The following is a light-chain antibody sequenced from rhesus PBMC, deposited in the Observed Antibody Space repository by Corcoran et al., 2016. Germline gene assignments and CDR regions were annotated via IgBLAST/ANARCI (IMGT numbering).Light chain of an antibody. Sequence: DIQMTQSPSSLSASVGDRVTITGRASQGISSYVNWYQQKPGKAPKLLMYYANRLESGVPSRFSGRGSGTEFTLPLNSLQPDDFATYYYQQYNSFPYGFSQGTKVEIK. CDR2: YAN. J-gene: IGKJ2*01. CDR3: QQYNSFPYG. CDR1: QGISSY. V-gene: IGKV1-32*01.